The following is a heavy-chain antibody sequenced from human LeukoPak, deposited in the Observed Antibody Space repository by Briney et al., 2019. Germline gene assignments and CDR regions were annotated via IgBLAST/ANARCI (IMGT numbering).Heavy chain of an antibody. D-gene: IGHD6-13*01. J-gene: IGHJ5*02. V-gene: IGHV1-46*01. CDR3: ARESIAAAGTPGGLVWFDP. Sequence: ASVKVSCKASGYTFTSYYMHWVRQAPGQGLEWMGIINPSGGSTSYAQKFQGRVTMTRDTSTSTVYMELSSLRSEDTAVYYCARESIAAAGTPGGLVWFDPWGQGTLVTVSS. CDR2: INPSGGST. CDR1: GYTFTSYY.